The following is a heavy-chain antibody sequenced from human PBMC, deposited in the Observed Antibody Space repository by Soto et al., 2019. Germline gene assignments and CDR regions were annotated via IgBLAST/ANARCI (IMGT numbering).Heavy chain of an antibody. Sequence: EVHLLESGGGLLQPGGSLRLSCVASGFTFRTYAVAWIRQAPGKGLEWVSVIGADGDGIQYADPVEGRFTISRDNSQSSLYLQMNSLRAEDTAVYYCVKYSTTAASRYFDLWGQGTLVTVAS. J-gene: IGHJ4*02. CDR1: GFTFRTYA. CDR3: VKYSTTAASRYFDL. CDR2: IGADGDGI. V-gene: IGHV3-23*01. D-gene: IGHD1-1*01.